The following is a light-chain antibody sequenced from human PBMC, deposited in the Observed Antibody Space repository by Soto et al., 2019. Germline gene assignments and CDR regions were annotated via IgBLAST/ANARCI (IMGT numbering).Light chain of an antibody. Sequence: DIPMTQSPSTLSASVGDRVTITCRASQSISSWLAWYQQKPGKAPKLLIYDASILETGVPSRFSGSGSGTEFTLTITGLQPDDFATYYCQQYNRYPLLFGGGTKVEIK. J-gene: IGKJ4*01. V-gene: IGKV1-5*01. CDR2: DAS. CDR3: QQYNRYPLL. CDR1: QSISSW.